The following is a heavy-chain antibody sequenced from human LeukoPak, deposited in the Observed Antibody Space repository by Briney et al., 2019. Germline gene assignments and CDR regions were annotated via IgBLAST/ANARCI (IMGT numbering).Heavy chain of an antibody. CDR2: ISGSGGST. V-gene: IGHV3-23*01. CDR3: ARGRRDSSGYYYAVYFDY. D-gene: IGHD3-22*01. Sequence: GGSLRLSCAASGFTFSSYAMSWVRQAPGKGLEWVSAISGSGGSTYYADSVKGRFTISRDNSKNTLYLQMNSLRAEDTAVYYCARGRRDSSGYYYAVYFDYWGQGTLVTVSS. J-gene: IGHJ4*02. CDR1: GFTFSSYA.